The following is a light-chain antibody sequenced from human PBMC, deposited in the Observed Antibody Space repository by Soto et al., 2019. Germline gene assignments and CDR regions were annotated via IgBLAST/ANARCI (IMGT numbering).Light chain of an antibody. J-gene: IGKJ4*01. CDR2: DAY. V-gene: IGKV3-20*01. Sequence: EIVLTQSPGTLSFSPGERATLSCRASQSVAFSFITGYQQIPGQAPSLLIYDAYSRASAIPDRFSGSGSGTDFTLTISRLEPEDFAVYYCQKYGHSPPSFGGETKVALK. CDR3: QKYGHSPPS. CDR1: QSVAFSF.